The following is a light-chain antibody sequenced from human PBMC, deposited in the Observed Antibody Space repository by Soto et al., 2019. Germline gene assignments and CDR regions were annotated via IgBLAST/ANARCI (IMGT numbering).Light chain of an antibody. V-gene: IGKV2-28*01. CDR1: QSLLHSNGYTY. Sequence: DIVMTQSPLSLPVTPGEPASISCRSSQSLLHSNGYTYLDWYLQKPGQSPQLRIYLGSNRACGVPDRFSGSGSGTDFTLKISRVEAEDVGVYYCMQALQTRNTFGQGTKLEI. CDR2: LGS. J-gene: IGKJ2*01. CDR3: MQALQTRNT.